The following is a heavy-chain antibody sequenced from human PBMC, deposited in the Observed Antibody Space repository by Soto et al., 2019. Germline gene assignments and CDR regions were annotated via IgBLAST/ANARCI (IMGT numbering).Heavy chain of an antibody. V-gene: IGHV4-34*01. J-gene: IGHJ5*02. CDR3: ARVPWQVLGWFDP. Sequence: SETLSLTCAVYGGSFSGYYWSWIRQPPGKGLEWIGEINHSGSTNYNPSLKSRVTISVDTSKNQFSLKLSSVTAADTAVYYCARVPWQVLGWFDPWGQGPLVTVSS. D-gene: IGHD7-27*01. CDR2: INHSGST. CDR1: GGSFSGYY.